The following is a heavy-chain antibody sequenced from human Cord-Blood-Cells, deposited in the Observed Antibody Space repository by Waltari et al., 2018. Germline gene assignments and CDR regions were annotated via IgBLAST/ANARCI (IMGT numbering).Heavy chain of an antibody. J-gene: IGHJ1*01. V-gene: IGHV3-66*01. D-gene: IGHD6-6*01. CDR2: IYSGGST. CDR3: ARGEYSSSHIQH. Sequence: EVQLVESGGGLVQPGGSLRLSCAASGFTVSRNYIRWVRQAPGKGLEWVSVIYSGGSTYYADSVKGRFTISRDNSKNTLYLQMNSLRAEDTAVYYCARGEYSSSHIQHWGQGTLVTVSS. CDR1: GFTVSRNY.